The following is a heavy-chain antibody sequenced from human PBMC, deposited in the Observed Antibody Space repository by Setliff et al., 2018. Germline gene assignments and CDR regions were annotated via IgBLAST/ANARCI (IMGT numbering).Heavy chain of an antibody. CDR2: INQDGSVK. V-gene: IGHV3-7*03. J-gene: IGHJ4*02. Sequence: GSLRLSCAASGLTFSNNYMSWVRQAPGKGLEWVANINQDGSVKYYVDSVKGRFTISRDNAKNSVYLQMNSLRAEDTAVYYCVRDGQWLVPHYWGQGTLVTVSS. CDR3: VRDGQWLVPHY. CDR1: GLTFSNNY. D-gene: IGHD6-19*01.